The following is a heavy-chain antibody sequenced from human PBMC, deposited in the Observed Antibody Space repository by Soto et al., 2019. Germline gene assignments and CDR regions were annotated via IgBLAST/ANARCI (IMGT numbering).Heavy chain of an antibody. J-gene: IGHJ4*02. D-gene: IGHD6-19*01. CDR3: ANETREQWLVVGYFQN. Sequence: GGSLRVSCSASGFTFNRYAMGWVRQAPGKGLEWVSAIIHDGGRAYYADSVKGRFTISRDNFKNTLSLQMNSLRAEDTAVYYCANETREQWLVVGYFQNSCEGTPVPVST. V-gene: IGHV3-23*01. CDR2: IIHDGGRA. CDR1: GFTFNRYA.